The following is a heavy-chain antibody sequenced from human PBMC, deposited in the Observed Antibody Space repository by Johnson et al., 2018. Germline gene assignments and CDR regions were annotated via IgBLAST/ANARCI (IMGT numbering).Heavy chain of an antibody. CDR2: ISYDGSNK. V-gene: IGHV3-30*18. D-gene: IGHD3-3*01. CDR1: GFTFSSYG. Sequence: QVQLVQSGGGVVQPGRSLRLSRAASGFTFSSYGMHWVRQAPGKGLEWVAVISYDGSNKYYADSVKGRFTISRDNSKNTLYLQMNSLRAEDTAVYYWAKASLRFLEWFSAFDIWGQGTMVTVSS. J-gene: IGHJ3*02. CDR3: AKASLRFLEWFSAFDI.